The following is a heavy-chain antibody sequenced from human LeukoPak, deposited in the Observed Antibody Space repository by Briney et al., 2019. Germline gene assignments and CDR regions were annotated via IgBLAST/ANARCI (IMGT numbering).Heavy chain of an antibody. CDR1: GGSFSGYY. CDR3: AREAGASLD. D-gene: IGHD6-19*01. Sequence: SETLSLTCAVYGGSFSGYYWSWIRQPPGKGLEWIGEINHSGSTNYNPSLKSRVTISIDTSKNQFSLKLSSVTAADTAVYYCAREAGASLDWGQGTLVTVSS. V-gene: IGHV4-34*01. CDR2: INHSGST. J-gene: IGHJ4*02.